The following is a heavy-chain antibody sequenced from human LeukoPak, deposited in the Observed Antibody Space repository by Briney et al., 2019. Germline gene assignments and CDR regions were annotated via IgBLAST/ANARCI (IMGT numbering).Heavy chain of an antibody. CDR2: IYNNGRI. D-gene: IGHD2-2*01. CDR3: ARDSCSSTSCPIDY. V-gene: IGHV4-59*01. CDR1: GGSISGYY. J-gene: IGHJ4*02. Sequence: PSETLSLTCTVSGGSISGYYWTWIRQPPGKGLEWVGYIYNNGRINYNPSLKSRVTISEDTSKNQFSLKLRSVTAADTAVYYCARDSCSSTSCPIDYWGQGTLVTVSS.